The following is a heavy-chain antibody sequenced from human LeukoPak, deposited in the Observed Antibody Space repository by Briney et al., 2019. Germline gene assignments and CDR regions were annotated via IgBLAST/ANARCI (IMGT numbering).Heavy chain of an antibody. D-gene: IGHD2-8*01. Sequence: GGSLRLSCAASGFTFSNYAMRWVRQAPGKGLEWVSGISGSGGDTYYADSVKGRFTISRDNSKNTLYLQMNSLRAEDTAVYYCAQDRSCTNNICQGDFDYWGQGTLVTVSP. V-gene: IGHV3-23*01. J-gene: IGHJ4*02. CDR2: ISGSGGDT. CDR1: GFTFSNYA. CDR3: AQDRSCTNNICQGDFDY.